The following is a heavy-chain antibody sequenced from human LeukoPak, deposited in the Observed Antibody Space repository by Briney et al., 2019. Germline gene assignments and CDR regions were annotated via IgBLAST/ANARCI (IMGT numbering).Heavy chain of an antibody. CDR1: GFTVSTNY. CDR3: TKISIGAAGSTNVYYFFDY. D-gene: IGHD2-2*01. Sequence: PGGSLRLSCAASGFTVSTNYMNWVRQAPGKGLEWVAYLSGSGDKTDYADSVKGRFTISRDNSKNTVYLQMNSLRDEDTAVYYCTKISIGAAGSTNVYYFFDYWGQGTLVTVSS. CDR2: LSGSGDKT. J-gene: IGHJ4*02. V-gene: IGHV3-23*01.